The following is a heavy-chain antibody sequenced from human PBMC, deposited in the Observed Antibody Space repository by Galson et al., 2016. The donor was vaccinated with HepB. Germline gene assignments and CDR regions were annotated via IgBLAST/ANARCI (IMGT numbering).Heavy chain of an antibody. J-gene: IGHJ4*02. Sequence: SLRLSCAASGFTFSRNGMHWVRQAPGKGLEWVAVIWYDGSNKSHADSVKGRFTISRDNSKNTLYLQMNRLRAEDTAVYYCASEAPILAPTLDYWGQGTLVTVSS. CDR1: GFTFSRNG. CDR3: ASEAPILAPTLDY. V-gene: IGHV3-33*01. D-gene: IGHD2/OR15-2a*01. CDR2: IWYDGSNK.